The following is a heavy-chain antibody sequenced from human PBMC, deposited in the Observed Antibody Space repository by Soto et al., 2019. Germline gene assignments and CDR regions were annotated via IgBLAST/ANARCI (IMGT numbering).Heavy chain of an antibody. J-gene: IGHJ4*02. CDR2: INPSGGST. CDR3: ARGGWEVSSSWEGSRPRDY. D-gene: IGHD6-13*01. CDR1: GYTFTSYY. Sequence: QVQLVQSGAEVKKPGASVKVSCKASGYTFTSYYMHWVRQAPGQGLEWMGIINPSGGSTSYAQKFQGRVTMTRDTSTSTVYMELSSLRSEDTAVYYCARGGWEVSSSWEGSRPRDYWGQGTLVTVSS. V-gene: IGHV1-46*01.